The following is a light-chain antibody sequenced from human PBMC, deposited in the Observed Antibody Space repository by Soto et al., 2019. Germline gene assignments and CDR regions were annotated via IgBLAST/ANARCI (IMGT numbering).Light chain of an antibody. V-gene: IGLV2-8*01. CDR3: NSDAGGNNLV. CDR2: EVS. Sequence: QSALTQPPSASGSPGQSVTISCTGTSRDVGGYNYVSWYQQHPGKAPKLMIYEVSKRPSGVPDRFSGSKSDNTASLTVSGLQAEDEADYYCNSDAGGNNLVFGGGTKLTVL. J-gene: IGLJ2*01. CDR1: SRDVGGYNY.